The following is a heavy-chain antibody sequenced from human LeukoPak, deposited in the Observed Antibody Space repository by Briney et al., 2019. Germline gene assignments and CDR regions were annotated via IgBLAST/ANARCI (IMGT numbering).Heavy chain of an antibody. D-gene: IGHD4-23*01. J-gene: IGHJ5*02. CDR2: IYRGGNT. Sequence: GGSLRLSCAASGFTFSSKYMTWVRQAPGKGLEWVSVIYRGGNTYYADSVKGRFSISRDNSKNTVFLQMNSLRAEDTAVYYCATFSYAGNAGGSAGSWGQGTLVTVSS. CDR1: GFTFSSKY. CDR3: ATFSYAGNAGGSAGS. V-gene: IGHV3-53*01.